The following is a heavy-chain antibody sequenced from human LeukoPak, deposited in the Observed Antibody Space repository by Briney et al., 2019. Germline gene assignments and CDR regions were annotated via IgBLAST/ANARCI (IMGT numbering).Heavy chain of an antibody. J-gene: IGHJ4*02. V-gene: IGHV1-18*01. D-gene: IGHD2-15*01. CDR3: ARNQSAATLLDY. Sequence: ASVKVSCKASGYTFTSYGISWVRQAPGQALEWMGWISAYNCNTNYAQKLQGRDTMTTDTSTSTAYMELRSLRSDDTAVYYCARNQSAATLLDYWGQGTLVTVSS. CDR2: ISAYNCNT. CDR1: GYTFTSYG.